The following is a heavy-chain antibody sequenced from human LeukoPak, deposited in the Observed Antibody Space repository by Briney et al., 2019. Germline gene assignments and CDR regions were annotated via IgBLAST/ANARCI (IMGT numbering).Heavy chain of an antibody. J-gene: IGHJ6*03. V-gene: IGHV3-30*18. D-gene: IGHD3-10*01. CDR1: GFTFSSYG. CDR3: AKKSYGSGSYYNVGYMDV. Sequence: PGGSLRLSCAASGFTFSSYGMHWVRQAPGKGLEWVAVISYDGSNKYYADSVKGRFTISRDNSKNTLYLQMNSLRAEDTAVYYCAKKSYGSGSYYNVGYMDVWGKGTTVTISS. CDR2: ISYDGSNK.